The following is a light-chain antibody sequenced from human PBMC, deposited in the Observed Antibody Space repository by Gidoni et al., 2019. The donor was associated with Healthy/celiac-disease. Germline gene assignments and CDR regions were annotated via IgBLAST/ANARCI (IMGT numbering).Light chain of an antibody. CDR3: QQYGSSPAT. Sequence: PGTLSLSPGERATLSCRASQSVSSSYLAWYQQKPGQAPRLLIYGASSRATGIPDRFSGSGSGTDFTRTISRLEPEDFAVYYCQQYGSSPATFGQGTEVEIK. J-gene: IGKJ1*01. V-gene: IGKV3-20*01. CDR1: QSVSSSY. CDR2: GAS.